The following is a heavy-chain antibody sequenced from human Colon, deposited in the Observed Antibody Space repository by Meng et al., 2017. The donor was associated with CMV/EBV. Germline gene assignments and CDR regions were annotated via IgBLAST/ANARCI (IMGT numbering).Heavy chain of an antibody. D-gene: IGHD3-22*01. Sequence: GYTFPSYGISWVRQAPGQGLEWMGWISAYNGDTNYPQKLQSRLTITTDTSTSTAYMELRSLRSDDTAVYYCVRESSDHYDPIGFPHYWGQGTLVTVSS. V-gene: IGHV1-18*01. J-gene: IGHJ4*02. CDR1: GYTFPSYG. CDR3: VRESSDHYDPIGFPHY. CDR2: ISAYNGDT.